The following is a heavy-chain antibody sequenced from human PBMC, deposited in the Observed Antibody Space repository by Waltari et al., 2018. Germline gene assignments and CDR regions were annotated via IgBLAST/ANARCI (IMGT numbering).Heavy chain of an antibody. CDR1: GFTVSSNY. CDR2: IYSGVST. D-gene: IGHD5-12*01. Sequence: EVQLVESGGGLIQPGGSLRLSCAASGFTVSSNYMSWVRQAPGKGLEWVSGIYSGVSTYYADSVKGRYTISRDKSKNTLYLQMNSLRAEDTAVYYCARDMATIRGDAFDIWGQGTMVTVSS. CDR3: ARDMATIRGDAFDI. V-gene: IGHV3-53*01. J-gene: IGHJ3*02.